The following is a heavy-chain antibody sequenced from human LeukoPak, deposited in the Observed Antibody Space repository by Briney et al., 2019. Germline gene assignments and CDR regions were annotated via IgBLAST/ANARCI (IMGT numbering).Heavy chain of an antibody. CDR3: ARVSRGSGSKAYYFDY. J-gene: IGHJ4*02. D-gene: IGHD3-10*01. V-gene: IGHV4-39*01. CDR2: IYYSGST. Sequence: SSETLSLTCAVYGGSFSSYYWGWIRQPPGKGLEWIGSIYYSGSTYYNPSLKSRVTISVDTSKNQFSLKLSSVTAADTAVYYCARVSRGSGSKAYYFDYWGQGTLVTVSS. CDR1: GGSFSSYY.